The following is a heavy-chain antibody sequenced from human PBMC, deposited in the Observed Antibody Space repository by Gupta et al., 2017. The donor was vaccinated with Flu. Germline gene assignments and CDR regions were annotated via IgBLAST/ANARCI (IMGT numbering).Heavy chain of an antibody. V-gene: IGHV2-5*02. CDR2: IYWDDDK. CDR1: GFSLSTRGVG. CDR3: AHSRATRYNWNYVLLGALDI. Sequence: QITLKESGPTLVKPTQTLTLTCTFSGFSLSTRGVGVGWIHQPPGKALEWLALIYWDDDKRYSPSLKSRLTITKDTSKNQVVLTMTNMDPVDTATYYCAHSRATRYNWNYVLLGALDIWGQGTMVTVSS. J-gene: IGHJ3*02. D-gene: IGHD1-7*01.